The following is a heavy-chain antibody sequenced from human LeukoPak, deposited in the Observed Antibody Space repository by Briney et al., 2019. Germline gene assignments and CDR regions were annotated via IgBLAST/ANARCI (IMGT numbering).Heavy chain of an antibody. CDR2: IRFDGSYK. J-gene: IGHJ6*03. CDR3: ARAGQLRYMDV. V-gene: IGHV3-30*02. Sequence: GGSLRLSCAASGFTFNSYGMHGVRQAPGKGLEWVAFIRFDGSYKYYADSVKGRFTISRDNAKNSLFLQMNSLRADDTAIYYCARAGQLRYMDVWGKGTAVTVSS. CDR1: GFTFNSYG.